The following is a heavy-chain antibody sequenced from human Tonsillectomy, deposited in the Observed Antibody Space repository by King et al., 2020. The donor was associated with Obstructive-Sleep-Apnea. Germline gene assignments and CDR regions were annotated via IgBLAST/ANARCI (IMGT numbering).Heavy chain of an antibody. J-gene: IGHJ3*02. V-gene: IGHV5-51*01. D-gene: IGHD3-16*01. Sequence: QLVQSGAEVKKPGESLKISCKGSGYIFTNYWIAWVRQMPGEGLEWMGIIYPDDSDTKYSPSFQGQVTFSADKSISTAYLQWSSLKASDTAIYYCARPDEEGAFHAFNIWGQGTMVTVSS. CDR1: GYIFTNYW. CDR2: IYPDDSDT. CDR3: ARPDEEGAFHAFNI.